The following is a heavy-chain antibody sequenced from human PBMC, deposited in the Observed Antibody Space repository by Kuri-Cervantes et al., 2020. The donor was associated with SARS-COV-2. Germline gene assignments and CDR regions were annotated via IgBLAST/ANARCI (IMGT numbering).Heavy chain of an antibody. CDR1: GFTFSSYS. J-gene: IGHJ4*02. CDR3: ARDRWTVAGGLDY. CDR2: ISSSSSYI. D-gene: IGHD3-10*01. Sequence: GESLKISCAASGFTFSSYSMNWVRQAPGKGLEWVSSISSSSSYIYYADSVEGRFTISRDNAKNSLYLQTNSLRAEDTAVYYCARDRWTVAGGLDYWGQGTLVTVSS. V-gene: IGHV3-21*04.